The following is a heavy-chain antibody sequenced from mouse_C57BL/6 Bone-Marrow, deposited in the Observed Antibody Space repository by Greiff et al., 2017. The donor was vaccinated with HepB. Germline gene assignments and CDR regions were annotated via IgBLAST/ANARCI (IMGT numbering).Heavy chain of an antibody. CDR2: INPSNGGT. J-gene: IGHJ4*01. CDR3: ARGEEYYCAVDG. V-gene: IGHV1-53*01. Sequence: VQLQQPGTELVKPGASVKLSCKASGYTFTSYWMHWVKQRPGQGLEWIGNINPSNGGTNYNEKFKSKATLTVDTSSRTAYMQLSSLTSEDSAVYYCARGEEYYCAVDGWGPGTSVTVSS. CDR1: GYTFTSYW.